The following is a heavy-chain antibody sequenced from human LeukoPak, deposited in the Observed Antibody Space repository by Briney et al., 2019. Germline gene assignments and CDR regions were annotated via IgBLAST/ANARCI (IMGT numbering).Heavy chain of an antibody. J-gene: IGHJ5*02. D-gene: IGHD2-2*01. V-gene: IGHV4-34*01. CDR2: INRSGST. CDR3: AREGNIVVVPAARNWFDP. Sequence: SETLSLTCAVYGGSFSGYYWSWIRQPPGKGLEWIGEINRSGSTNYNPSLKSRVTISVDTSKNQFSLKLSSVTAADTAVYYCAREGNIVVVPAARNWFDPWGQGTLVTVSS. CDR1: GGSFSGYY.